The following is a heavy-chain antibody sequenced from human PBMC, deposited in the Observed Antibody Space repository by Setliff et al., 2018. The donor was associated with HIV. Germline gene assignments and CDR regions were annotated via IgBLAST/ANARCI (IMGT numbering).Heavy chain of an antibody. CDR2: ISHSGST. V-gene: IGHV4-39*07. J-gene: IGHJ6*02. CDR1: GGSVTNTKSY. D-gene: IGHD2-2*01. CDR3: ARGHCSGTNCYGVDYYGMDV. Sequence: SETLSLTCTVSGGSVTNTKSYWGWIRQPPGKGLEWIASISHSGSTYYNPSLKSRVTISVDTSKNQFSLKLTSVTAADTAVYYCARGHCSGTNCYGVDYYGMDVWGQGTTVTVSS.